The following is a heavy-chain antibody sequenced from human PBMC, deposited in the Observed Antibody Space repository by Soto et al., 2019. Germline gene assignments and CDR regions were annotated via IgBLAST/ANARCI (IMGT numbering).Heavy chain of an antibody. D-gene: IGHD1-7*01. CDR1: GGSISSGGYY. CDR3: ARDRGTPGSFDP. J-gene: IGHJ5*02. CDR2: IYYSGST. Sequence: SETLSLTCTVSGGSISSGGYYWSWIRQHPGKGLEWIGYIYYSGSTYYNPSLKSRVTISVDTSKNQFSLKLSAVTAADTAVYYCARDRGTPGSFDPWGQGTLVTVSS. V-gene: IGHV4-31*03.